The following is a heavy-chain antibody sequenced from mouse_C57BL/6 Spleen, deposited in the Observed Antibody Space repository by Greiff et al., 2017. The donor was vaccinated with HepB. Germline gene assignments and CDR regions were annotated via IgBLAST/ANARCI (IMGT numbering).Heavy chain of an antibody. CDR3: ARREYYGSSL. J-gene: IGHJ2*01. V-gene: IGHV1-26*01. CDR1: GYTFTDYY. Sequence: EVQLQQSGPELVKPGASVKISCKASGYTFTDYYMNWVKQSHGKSLEWIGDINPNNGGTSYNQKFKGKATLTVDKSSSTAYMELRSLTSEDSAVYYCARREYYGSSLWGQGTTLTVSS. CDR2: INPNNGGT. D-gene: IGHD1-1*01.